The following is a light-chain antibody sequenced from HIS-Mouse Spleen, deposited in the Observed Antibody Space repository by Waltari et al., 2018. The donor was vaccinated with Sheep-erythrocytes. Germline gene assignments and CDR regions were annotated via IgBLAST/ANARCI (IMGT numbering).Light chain of an antibody. J-gene: IGLJ1*01. V-gene: IGLV2-11*01. Sequence: QSALTQPRSVSGSPGQSVTISCPGTSRDVGGYTYVSWYQQHPGQAPKLMIYDVSKRPSGVPDRFSGSKSGNTASLTISGLQAEDEADYYCCSYAGSYNHVFATGTKVTVL. CDR3: CSYAGSYNHV. CDR2: DVS. CDR1: SRDVGGYTY.